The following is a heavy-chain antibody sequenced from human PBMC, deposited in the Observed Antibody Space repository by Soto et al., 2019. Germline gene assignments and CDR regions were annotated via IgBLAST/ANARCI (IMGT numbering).Heavy chain of an antibody. Sequence: QVVLVQSGAEVKRPGDSVTVSCKAPEYTFANHFMHWVRQAPGQGLEWMGIINPYGGSATYTQKFQGRVTVTRDTSTSTLYLVLSSLTSADTAVYYCAGEGSYYFDSRIDYWGQGTLVTVSS. CDR3: AGEGSYYFDSRIDY. J-gene: IGHJ4*02. D-gene: IGHD3-10*01. CDR2: INPYGGSA. CDR1: EYTFANHF. V-gene: IGHV1-46*01.